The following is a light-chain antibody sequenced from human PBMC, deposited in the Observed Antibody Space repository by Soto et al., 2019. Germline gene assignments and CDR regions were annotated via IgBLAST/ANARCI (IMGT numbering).Light chain of an antibody. V-gene: IGLV2-14*03. J-gene: IGLJ1*01. Sequence: QSVLTQPASVSGSPGQSIAISCTGTSSDVGAYDYVSWYQQHPGKAPKLMIYDVSNRPSGVSNRFSASKSGNTASLTISGLQPEDEADYYCSSYTISSTPLYVFGTGTKVTVL. CDR2: DVS. CDR3: SSYTISSTPLYV. CDR1: SSDVGAYDY.